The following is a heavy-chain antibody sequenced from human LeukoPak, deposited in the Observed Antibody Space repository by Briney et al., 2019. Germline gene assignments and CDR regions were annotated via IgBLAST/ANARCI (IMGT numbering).Heavy chain of an antibody. D-gene: IGHD6-13*01. V-gene: IGHV3-23*01. Sequence: GGSLRLSCAASGFTFSSYAMSWVRQAPGKGLEWVSAISGSGGSTYYADSVKGRFTISRDNSKNTLYLQMNSPRAEDTAVYYCAKRNDGIAAAMIPYFDYWGQGTLVTVSS. CDR1: GFTFSSYA. CDR2: ISGSGGST. CDR3: AKRNDGIAAAMIPYFDY. J-gene: IGHJ4*02.